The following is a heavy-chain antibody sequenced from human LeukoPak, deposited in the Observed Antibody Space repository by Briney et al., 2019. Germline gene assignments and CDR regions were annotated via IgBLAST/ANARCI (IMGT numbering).Heavy chain of an antibody. D-gene: IGHD3-3*01. CDR1: GGTFSSYA. CDR2: IIPIFGTA. CDR3: ARCSWSGYQYGGGRNYYYMDV. J-gene: IGHJ6*03. Sequence: GASVKVSCKASGGTFSSYAISWVRQAPGQGLEWMGGIIPIFGTANYAQKFQGRVTITTDESTSTAYMELSSLRSEDTAVYYCARCSWSGYQYGGGRNYYYMDVWGKGTAVTVSS. V-gene: IGHV1-69*05.